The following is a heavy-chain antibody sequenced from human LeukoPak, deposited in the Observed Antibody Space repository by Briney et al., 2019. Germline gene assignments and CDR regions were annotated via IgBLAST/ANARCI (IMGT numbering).Heavy chain of an antibody. V-gene: IGHV3-30*18. CDR1: GYTFSNYG. CDR3: AKDHHYYYDSSGYGY. J-gene: IGHJ4*02. Sequence: AGGSLRLSCAGSGYTFSNYGMHWVRQAPGKGLEWVAMISHDGSNIYYADSVKGRFTISRDNSKKTLNLQMDSLRAEDTAVYYCAKDHHYYYDSSGYGYWGQGTLVTVSS. D-gene: IGHD3-22*01. CDR2: ISHDGSNI.